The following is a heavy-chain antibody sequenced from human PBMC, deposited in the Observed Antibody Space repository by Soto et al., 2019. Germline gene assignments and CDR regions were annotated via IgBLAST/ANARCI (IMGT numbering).Heavy chain of an antibody. J-gene: IGHJ5*02. CDR3: VRDVAVGFGRFDP. Sequence: QVQLVQSGAEVKKPGASVKVSCKASGYIFTSYGISWVRQAPGQGLEWMAWINTYNGNTKYALKLQGRVTMTTDTTTSTAYMELRSLRSDDTAVYYCVRDVAVGFGRFDPWGQGTLVTVSS. D-gene: IGHD6-19*01. V-gene: IGHV1-18*01. CDR1: GYIFTSYG. CDR2: INTYNGNT.